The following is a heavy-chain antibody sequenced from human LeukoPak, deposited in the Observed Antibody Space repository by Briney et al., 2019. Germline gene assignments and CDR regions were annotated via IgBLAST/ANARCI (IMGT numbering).Heavy chain of an antibody. CDR2: IYTSGST. Sequence: SETLSLTCTVSGVSISSYYWSWIRQPAGKGLEWIGRIYTSGSTNYNPSLKSRVTISVDTSKNQFSLKLSSVTAADTAVYYCATQSRYCSSTSCYPGQDYWGQGTLVTVSS. CDR3: ATQSRYCSSTSCYPGQDY. J-gene: IGHJ4*02. V-gene: IGHV4-4*07. D-gene: IGHD2-2*01. CDR1: GVSISSYY.